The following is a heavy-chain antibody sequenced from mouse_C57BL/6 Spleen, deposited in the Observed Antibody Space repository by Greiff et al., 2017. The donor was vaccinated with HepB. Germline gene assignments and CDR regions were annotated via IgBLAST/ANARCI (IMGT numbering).Heavy chain of an antibody. D-gene: IGHD1-1*01. CDR2: ISDGGSYT. V-gene: IGHV5-4*01. Sequence: EVMLVESGGGLVKPGGSLKLSCAASGFTFSSYAMSWVRQTPEKRLEWVATISDGGSYTYYPDNVKGRFTISRDNAKNNLYLQMSHLKSEDTAMYDCARDMGYGSSPFAYWGQGTLVTVSA. CDR3: ARDMGYGSSPFAY. CDR1: GFTFSSYA. J-gene: IGHJ3*01.